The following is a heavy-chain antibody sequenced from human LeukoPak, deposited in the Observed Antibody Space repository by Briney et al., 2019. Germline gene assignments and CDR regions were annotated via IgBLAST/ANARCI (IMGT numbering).Heavy chain of an antibody. CDR1: GGSISSGNYY. V-gene: IGHV4-31*03. CDR2: VYHSGST. D-gene: IGHD3-10*01. CDR3: ASRITMVRGVLTRFDY. Sequence: PSQTLSLTCTVSGGSISSGNYYWSWIRQHPGKGLEWIGEVYHSGSTNYNPSLKSRVTMSVDKSKNQFSLKLSSVTAADTAVYYCASRITMVRGVLTRFDYWGQGTLVTVSS. J-gene: IGHJ4*02.